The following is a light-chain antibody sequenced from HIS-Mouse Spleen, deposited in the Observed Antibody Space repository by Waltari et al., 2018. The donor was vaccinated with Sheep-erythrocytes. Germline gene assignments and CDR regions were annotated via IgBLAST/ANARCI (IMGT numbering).Light chain of an antibody. J-gene: IGLJ3*02. CDR2: DVS. CDR1: SSDVGGYNY. CDR3: MQALQTRT. V-gene: IGLV2-11*01. Sequence: QSALTQPRSVSGSPGQSVTISCTGTSSDVGGYNYVSWYQQHPGKAPKLMIYDVSKRPSGVPDRFSGSKSGNTASLTISGLQAEDEADYYCMQALQTRTFGQGTK.